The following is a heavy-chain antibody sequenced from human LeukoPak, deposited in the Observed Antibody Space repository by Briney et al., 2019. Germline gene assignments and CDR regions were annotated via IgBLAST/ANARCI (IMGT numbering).Heavy chain of an antibody. J-gene: IGHJ4*02. V-gene: IGHV3-48*02. CDR2: IDGSGDTI. Sequence: GESLRLSCAASGFTFSDYSMNWVLQAPGKGLEWVSYIDGSGDTIYYADSVKGRFTISRDNAKNSLDLQMNSLRDEDTAVYYCSRRFDCWGQGTLVTVSS. CDR1: GFTFSDYS. CDR3: SRRFDC.